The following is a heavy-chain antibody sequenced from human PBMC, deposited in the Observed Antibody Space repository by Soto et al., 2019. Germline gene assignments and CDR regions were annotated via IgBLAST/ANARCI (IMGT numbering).Heavy chain of an antibody. J-gene: IGHJ4*02. Sequence: QVQLVQSGAEVKKPGASVKISCKASGYTFTSYYMHWVRQAPGQGLEWMGIINPSGGSTNYAQKPQGRVAMTRDTSTSTVYLELNSLRSEDTAVYYCARPPYPGCINAACYPLDYWGQGTLVTVSS. CDR3: ARPPYPGCINAACYPLDY. V-gene: IGHV1-46*01. D-gene: IGHD2-8*01. CDR2: INPSGGST. CDR1: GYTFTSYY.